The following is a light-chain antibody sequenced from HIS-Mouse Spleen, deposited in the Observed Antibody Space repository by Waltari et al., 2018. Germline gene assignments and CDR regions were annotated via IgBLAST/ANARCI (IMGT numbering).Light chain of an antibody. CDR3: SSYTSSSTGV. Sequence: QSALTQPASVSGSPGQSITISCTGTSSYVGGYHYVSWYQQHPGKPPKLMIYDVHNRPPVVYNRFSGSKSGNTASLTISGLQAEDEADYYCSSYTSSSTGVFGGGTKLTVL. CDR1: SSYVGGYHY. J-gene: IGLJ2*01. V-gene: IGLV2-14*03. CDR2: DVH.